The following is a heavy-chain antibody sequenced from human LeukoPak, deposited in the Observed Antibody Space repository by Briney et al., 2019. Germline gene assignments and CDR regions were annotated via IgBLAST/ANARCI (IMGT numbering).Heavy chain of an antibody. J-gene: IGHJ4*02. D-gene: IGHD2-2*01. CDR2: ISNDGSNK. V-gene: IGHV3-30*18. Sequence: GRSLRLSCAASGFTFSSYGMHWVRQAPGKGLEWVAVISNDGSNKYYADSVKGRFIITRDNSNNTLYLQMNSLRAEDTAVYYCAKDPRAYCSSTTCYVDYWGQGTLVTVSS. CDR1: GFTFSSYG. CDR3: AKDPRAYCSSTTCYVDY.